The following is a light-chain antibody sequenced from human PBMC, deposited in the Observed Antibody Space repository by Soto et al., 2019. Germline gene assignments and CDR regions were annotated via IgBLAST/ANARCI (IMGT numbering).Light chain of an antibody. Sequence: QSVLTQPPSASATPGQRVTISCSGSSSNIGGNTVSWYQQLPGTAPKLLIYNNSQRPSGVPDQISGSKSGTSASLAISGLQSDDEADYYCSSWDDSLNGWVFGGGTKLTVL. CDR3: SSWDDSLNGWV. J-gene: IGLJ3*02. CDR1: SSNIGGNT. V-gene: IGLV1-44*01. CDR2: NNS.